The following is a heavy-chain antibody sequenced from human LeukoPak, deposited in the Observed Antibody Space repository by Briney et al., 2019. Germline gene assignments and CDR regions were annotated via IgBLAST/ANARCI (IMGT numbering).Heavy chain of an antibody. CDR2: MNPNSGNT. D-gene: IGHD3-16*02. CDR3: ATYDYVWGSYRYAPLDS. Sequence: ASVKVSCKASGYTFTSYDINWVRQATGQGLEWMGWMNPNSGNTGYAQKFQGRVTITRNTSISTAYMELSSLRSEDTAVYYCATYDYVWGSYRYAPLDSWGQGTLVTVSS. V-gene: IGHV1-8*03. CDR1: GYTFTSYD. J-gene: IGHJ5*02.